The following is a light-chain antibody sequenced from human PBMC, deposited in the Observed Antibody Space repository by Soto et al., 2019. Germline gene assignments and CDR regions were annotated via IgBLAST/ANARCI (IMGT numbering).Light chain of an antibody. V-gene: IGKV3-15*01. CDR3: QQYSNWPPAIT. CDR1: QSVSTN. Sequence: EIVLTQSPATLSLSPGERATLSCRASQSVSTNLAWLQHKAGQPPRLLIYGSSTRATGVPDRFSGSGSGTEFALIISSLQSEDVAVYYCQQYSNWPPAITFGQGTRLEI. J-gene: IGKJ5*01. CDR2: GSS.